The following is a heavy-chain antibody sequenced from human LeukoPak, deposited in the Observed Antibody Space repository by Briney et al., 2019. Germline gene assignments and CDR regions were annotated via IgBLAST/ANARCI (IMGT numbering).Heavy chain of an antibody. V-gene: IGHV3-20*04. CDR1: GFTFDDYG. CDR2: INWNGGST. J-gene: IGHJ6*03. Sequence: GGSLRLSCAASGFTFDDYGMIWVRQAPGKGLEWVSGINWNGGSTGYADSVKGRFTISRDNAKNSLYLLMNSLRAEDTALYYCARARAYYYYYYMDVWGKGTTVTVSS. CDR3: ARARAYYYYYYMDV.